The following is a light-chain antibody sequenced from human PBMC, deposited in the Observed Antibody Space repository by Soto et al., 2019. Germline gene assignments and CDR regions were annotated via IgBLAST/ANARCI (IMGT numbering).Light chain of an antibody. Sequence: EIVLTQSPGTLSLSPGERATLSCMASQSLSSSQLAWYQQKVGRAPRLLIHDASSRATGIPDRFSGSGSGTDFTLTITRLEPEDFAVYYCQQYGGSPRTFGQGTRLEIK. CDR2: DAS. CDR3: QQYGGSPRT. CDR1: QSLSSSQ. J-gene: IGKJ5*01. V-gene: IGKV3-20*01.